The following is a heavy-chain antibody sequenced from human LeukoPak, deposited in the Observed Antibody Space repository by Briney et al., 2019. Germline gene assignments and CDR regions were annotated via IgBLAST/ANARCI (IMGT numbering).Heavy chain of an antibody. Sequence: SETLSLTCTVSGGSISSGSYHWGWIRQPPEKGLEWIGSIYYSGNTYYNPSLKSRVTISVDTSKNQFSLKLSSVTAADTAVYYCARLQLWHTSFDYWGQGTLVTVSS. D-gene: IGHD5-18*01. J-gene: IGHJ4*02. CDR1: GGSISSGSYH. CDR2: IYYSGNT. V-gene: IGHV4-39*07. CDR3: ARLQLWHTSFDY.